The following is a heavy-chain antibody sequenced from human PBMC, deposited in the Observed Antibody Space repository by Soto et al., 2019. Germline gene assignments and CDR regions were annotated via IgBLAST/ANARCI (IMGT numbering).Heavy chain of an antibody. CDR2: ISAYNGNT. V-gene: IGHV1-18*01. J-gene: IGHJ3*02. D-gene: IGHD3-3*01. CDR3: ARESFYDFWSGSPAFDI. CDR1: GYTLTSYA. Sequence: GASVTVSCKSSGYTLTSYAMHWVRQAPEQRLEWMGWISAYNGNTNYAQKLQGRVTMTRDTSTSTAYMELRSLRSDDTAVYYCARESFYDFWSGSPAFDIWGQGTMVTVS.